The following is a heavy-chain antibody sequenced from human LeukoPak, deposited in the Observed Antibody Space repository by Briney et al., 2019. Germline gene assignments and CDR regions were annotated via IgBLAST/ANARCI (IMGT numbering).Heavy chain of an antibody. CDR3: ARGEVYYYYGMDV. D-gene: IGHD1-26*01. V-gene: IGHV4-59*01. J-gene: IGHJ6*02. Sequence: SETLSLTCAVYGGSFSGYYWSWIRQPPGKGLEWIGYIYYSGSINYNPSLKSRVTISVDTSKNQFSLKLSSVTAADTAVYYCARGEVYYYYGMDVWGQGTTVTVSS. CDR2: IYYSGSI. CDR1: GGSFSGYY.